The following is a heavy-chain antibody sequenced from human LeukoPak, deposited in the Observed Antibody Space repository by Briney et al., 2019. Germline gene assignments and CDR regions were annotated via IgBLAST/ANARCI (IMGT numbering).Heavy chain of an antibody. CDR2: MNPNSGNT. CDR1: GYTFTSYD. D-gene: IGHD3-3*01. V-gene: IGHV1-8*01. CDR3: ARVPTYYDFWSGYYPGPEYFQH. J-gene: IGHJ1*01. Sequence: ASVKVSCKASGYTFTSYDINWVRQATGQGLEWMGWMNPNSGNTGYAQKFQGRVTMTRNTSISTAYMELSSLRSEDTAVYYCARVPTYYDFWSGYYPGPEYFQHWGQGTLVTVSS.